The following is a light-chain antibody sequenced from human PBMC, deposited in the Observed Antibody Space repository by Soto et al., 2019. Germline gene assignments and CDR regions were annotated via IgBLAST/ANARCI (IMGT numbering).Light chain of an antibody. Sequence: QSALTQPPSASGSPGQSVTISCTGTSSDIGAYDYVSWYQQHPGKAPKLMIYEVSQRPSGVPDRFSGSKSGNTASLTVSGLQLEDEADYYCSSYAGTYTRVFGTGTKVTVL. CDR1: SSDIGAYDY. CDR2: EVS. J-gene: IGLJ1*01. CDR3: SSYAGTYTRV. V-gene: IGLV2-8*01.